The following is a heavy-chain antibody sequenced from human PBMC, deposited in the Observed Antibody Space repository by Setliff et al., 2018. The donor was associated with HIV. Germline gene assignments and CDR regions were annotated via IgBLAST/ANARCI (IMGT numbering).Heavy chain of an antibody. CDR2: INHSGST. V-gene: IGHV4-34*01. Sequence: LSLTCAVYGGSFSGYYWSWIRQSPGKGLDWIGEINHSGSTNYNPSLKSRVTISVDTSKNQVSLKSNSITAADTAIYYCARVRDPNWNYDMDVWGQGTTVTVSS. CDR1: GGSFSGYY. CDR3: ARVRDPNWNYDMDV. D-gene: IGHD1-1*01. J-gene: IGHJ6*03.